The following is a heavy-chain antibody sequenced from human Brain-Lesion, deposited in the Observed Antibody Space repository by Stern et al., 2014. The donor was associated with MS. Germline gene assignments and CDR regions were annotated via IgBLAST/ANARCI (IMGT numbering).Heavy chain of an antibody. CDR3: AGEEDIRYCSGGSCTGNWFDP. V-gene: IGHV4-39*01. CDR2: IYYSGNT. D-gene: IGHD2-15*01. CDR1: GGSVSSTSYA. Sequence: QVQLQESGPGLVKPSETLSLTCTVAGGSVSSTSYAWAWIRQPPGKGLEWIGTIYYSGNTYYSPSLRGRPTLSLTAPKNRFSRPLGLVTAADTAVYYCAGEEDIRYCSGGSCTGNWFDPWGQGTLVTVSS. J-gene: IGHJ5*02.